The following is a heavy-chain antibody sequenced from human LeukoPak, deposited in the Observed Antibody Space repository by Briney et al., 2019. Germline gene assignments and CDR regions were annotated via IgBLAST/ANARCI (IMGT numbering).Heavy chain of an antibody. Sequence: ASVKVSCKVSGYTLTELSMHRVRQAPGKGLEWMGGFDPEDGETIYAQKFQGRVTMTEDTSTDTAYMELSSLRSEDTAVYYCATARYYYGSGKLYYFDYWGQGTLVTVSS. CDR3: ATARYYYGSGKLYYFDY. CDR2: FDPEDGET. J-gene: IGHJ4*02. D-gene: IGHD3-10*01. CDR1: GYTLTELS. V-gene: IGHV1-24*01.